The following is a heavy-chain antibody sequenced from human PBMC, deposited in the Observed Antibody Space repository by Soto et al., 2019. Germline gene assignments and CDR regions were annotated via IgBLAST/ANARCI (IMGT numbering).Heavy chain of an antibody. CDR3: ARHSAQAPPWYFDL. Sequence: QVQLQESGPGLVKPSETLSLTCSVSGASISSFYWSWIRQPPGKGLEWIGHILNSGGTNYNPSLKRRLTMSVDTSKNHFSLNLSSVTAADTAVYYCARHSAQAPPWYFDLWGRGTRVTVSS. CDR1: GASISSFY. J-gene: IGHJ2*01. CDR2: ILNSGGT. V-gene: IGHV4-59*08.